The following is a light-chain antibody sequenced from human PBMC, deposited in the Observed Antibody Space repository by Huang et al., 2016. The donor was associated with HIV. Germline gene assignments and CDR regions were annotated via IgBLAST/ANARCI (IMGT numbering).Light chain of an antibody. J-gene: IGKJ5*01. CDR1: QSVNSD. CDR3: QQYNDWAPIT. Sequence: EIVMTQSPATLSVSPGERATLSCRASQSVNSDLAWYQQKPGQAPRLLIYAASTRATGPPARFSGTGSGTDFTLTISSLQSEDFAVYYCQQYNDWAPITFGQGTRLEIK. CDR2: AAS. V-gene: IGKV3-15*01.